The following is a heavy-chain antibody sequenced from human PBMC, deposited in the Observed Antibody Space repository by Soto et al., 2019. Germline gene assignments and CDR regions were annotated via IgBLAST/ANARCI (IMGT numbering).Heavy chain of an antibody. CDR1: GGSINTFY. J-gene: IGHJ4*02. V-gene: IGHV4-4*07. CDR2: IFSSGST. CDR3: AREGSYSAYNFAHGIQLWSFDF. D-gene: IGHD5-12*01. Sequence: SETLSLTCTVSGGSINTFYWSWVRQPAWKGLEWIGRIFSSGSTSFNPSLESRVAMSVDTSKNHFSLNLSSVTAADMAVYYCAREGSYSAYNFAHGIQLWSFDFWGQGALVTVSS.